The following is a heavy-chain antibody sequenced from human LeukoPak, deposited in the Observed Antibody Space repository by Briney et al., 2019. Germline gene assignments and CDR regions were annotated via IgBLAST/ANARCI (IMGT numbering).Heavy chain of an antibody. CDR3: ARRGDGGRSFDY. CDR2: IYGGGNT. D-gene: IGHD4-23*01. Sequence: PGGSLRLSCAASGFTVGSSYMNWVRQAPGKGLEWVSLIYGGGNTHYADSVKGRFTISRDNSKNTLYLQMNSLRAEDTAVYYCARRGDGGRSFDYWGQGTLVTVSS. V-gene: IGHV3-53*01. J-gene: IGHJ4*02. CDR1: GFTVGSSY.